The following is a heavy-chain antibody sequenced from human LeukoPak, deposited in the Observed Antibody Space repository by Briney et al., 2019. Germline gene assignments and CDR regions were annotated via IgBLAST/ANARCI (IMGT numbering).Heavy chain of an antibody. J-gene: IGHJ4*02. Sequence: GASVKVSCKASVYSVTGYYRHWLRQAPGQALEWMGWINANSDCSDSAEKFQCRVTTTRDTSISTPYMELSRLRSDDTGVYCCARGSAYSGYEPFDYWGQGTLVTVSS. V-gene: IGHV1-2*02. CDR1: VYSVTGYY. CDR2: INANSDCS. D-gene: IGHD5-12*01. CDR3: ARGSAYSGYEPFDY.